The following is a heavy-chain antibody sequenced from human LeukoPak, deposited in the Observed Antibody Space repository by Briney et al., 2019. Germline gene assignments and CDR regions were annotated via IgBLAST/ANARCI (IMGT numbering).Heavy chain of an antibody. CDR1: GGPISSGGYY. J-gene: IGHJ3*02. CDR2: IYYSGST. Sequence: SETLSLTCTVSGGPISSGGYYWSWIRQHPGKGLEWIGYIYYSGSTYYNPSLKSRVTISVDTSKNQFSLKLSSVTAADTAVYYCARKASPFRAFDIWGQGTMVTVSS. CDR3: ARKASPFRAFDI. V-gene: IGHV4-31*03.